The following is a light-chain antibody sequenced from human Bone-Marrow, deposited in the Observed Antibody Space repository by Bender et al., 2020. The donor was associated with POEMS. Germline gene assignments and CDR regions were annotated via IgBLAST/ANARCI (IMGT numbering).Light chain of an antibody. CDR3: AVWDDSQGGHYV. CDR2: KSD. J-gene: IGLJ1*01. Sequence: QSALTQPPSASGNPGQTIRISCSGSVIGGNHVDWYRHLPGTAPKLLIYKSDQRPSGAPVRFSGFKSGTSASLAMSGLRADDEGDYYCAVWDDSQGGHYVFGSGTTVIVL. V-gene: IGLV1-47*01. CDR1: SVIGGNH.